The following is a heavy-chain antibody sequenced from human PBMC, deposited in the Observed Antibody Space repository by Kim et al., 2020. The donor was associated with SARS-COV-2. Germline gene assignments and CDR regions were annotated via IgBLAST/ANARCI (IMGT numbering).Heavy chain of an antibody. Sequence: YSSGSTNDNPSLQSRVSMSVDMSKNQFSLELSSVTAAVTAVYYCARALGHWGQGTLVTVAS. CDR2: YSSGST. D-gene: IGHD3-16*02. CDR3: ARALGH. J-gene: IGHJ4*02. V-gene: IGHV4-4*07.